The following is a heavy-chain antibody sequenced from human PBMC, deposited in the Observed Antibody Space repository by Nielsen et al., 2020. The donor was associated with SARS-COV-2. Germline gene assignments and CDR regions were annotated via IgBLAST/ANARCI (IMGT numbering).Heavy chain of an antibody. CDR2: INRDGSRT. J-gene: IGHJ4*02. V-gene: IGHV3-74*01. Sequence: GESLKISCAASGFTFSTYGMNWVRQAPGKELAWVAHINRDGSRTTYADSVKGRFTISRDNAKSSVYLEMNSLRAEDTAVYYCARAWNFAVHWGQGTLVTVSS. CDR1: GFTFSTYG. D-gene: IGHD1-7*01. CDR3: ARAWNFAVH.